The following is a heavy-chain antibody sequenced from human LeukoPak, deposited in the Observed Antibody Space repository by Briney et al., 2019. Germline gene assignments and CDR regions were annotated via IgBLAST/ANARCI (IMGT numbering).Heavy chain of an antibody. CDR1: GFTFSSYW. V-gene: IGHV3-30*02. CDR2: IRDDGSSK. D-gene: IGHD4-17*01. Sequence: GGSLRLSCAASGFTFSSYWMSWVRQAPGKGLEWVAFIRDDGSSKYYADSVKGRFTISRDNSKNTLYLQMSSLRAEDTAVYDCAKDGQGTVTRNYYYMDVWGKGTTVTISS. CDR3: AKDGQGTVTRNYYYMDV. J-gene: IGHJ6*03.